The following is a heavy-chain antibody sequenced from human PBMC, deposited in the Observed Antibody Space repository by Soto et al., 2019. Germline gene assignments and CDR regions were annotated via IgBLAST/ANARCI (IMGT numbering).Heavy chain of an antibody. CDR1: GGSISSGDYY. CDR2: IYYSGST. Sequence: SETLSLTCTVSGGSISSGDYYWSWIRQPPGKGLEWIGYIYYSGSTYYNPSLKSRVTISVDTSKNQFSLKLSSVTAADTAVYYCARDSLYYYGSGRQSYYYYGMDVWGQGTTVTGSS. D-gene: IGHD3-10*01. V-gene: IGHV4-30-4*01. CDR3: ARDSLYYYGSGRQSYYYYGMDV. J-gene: IGHJ6*02.